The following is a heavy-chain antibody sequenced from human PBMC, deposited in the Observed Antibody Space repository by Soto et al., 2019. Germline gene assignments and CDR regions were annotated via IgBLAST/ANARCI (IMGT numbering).Heavy chain of an antibody. CDR1: GYTFTSYG. V-gene: IGHV1-18*01. J-gene: IGHJ5*01. D-gene: IGHD2-2*01. CDR3: ARDLNIVVVPAAPGYCFDF. Sequence: GASVKVSCKASGYTFTSYGISWVRQAPGQGLEWMGWISAYNGNTNYAQKLQGRVTMTTDTSTSTAYMELRSLRSDDTAVYHCARDLNIVVVPAAPGYCFDFCGQGTLVTVSS. CDR2: ISAYNGNT.